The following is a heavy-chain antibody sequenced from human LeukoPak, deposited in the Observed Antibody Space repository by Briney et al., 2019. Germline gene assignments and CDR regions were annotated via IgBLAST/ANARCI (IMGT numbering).Heavy chain of an antibody. J-gene: IGHJ5*02. Sequence: SETLSLTCTVSGGSVSSGSYYWSWIRQPPGKGLEWIGYIYYSGNTNYNPSLKSRVTISLDTSKNQFSLKLSSVTAADTAVYYCARQVAGYCSGGSCYDNWFDPWGQGTLVTVSS. CDR3: ARQVAGYCSGGSCYDNWFDP. V-gene: IGHV4-61*01. CDR2: IYYSGNT. D-gene: IGHD2-15*01. CDR1: GGSVSSGSYY.